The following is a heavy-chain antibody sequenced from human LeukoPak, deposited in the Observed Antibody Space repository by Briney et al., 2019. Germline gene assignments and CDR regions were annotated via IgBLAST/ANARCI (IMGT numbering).Heavy chain of an antibody. Sequence: ASVKVSCKASGYTFTSYDINWVRQATGQGLEWMGWMNPNSGNTGYAQKFQGRVTITRNTSISTAYMELSSLRSEDTAVYYCARERYGSGSYPVDWGQGTLVTVSS. CDR3: ARERYGSGSYPVD. CDR2: MNPNSGNT. J-gene: IGHJ4*02. CDR1: GYTFTSYD. V-gene: IGHV1-8*03. D-gene: IGHD3-10*01.